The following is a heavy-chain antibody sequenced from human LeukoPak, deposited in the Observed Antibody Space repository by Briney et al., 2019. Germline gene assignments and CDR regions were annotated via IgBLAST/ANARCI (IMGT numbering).Heavy chain of an antibody. V-gene: IGHV4-39*01. CDR2: MYYSGNT. CDR3: ARLIGLWFPFDY. J-gene: IGHJ4*02. Sequence: KPSETLSLTCIVPGGSISSDSHYWGWIRQPPGKGLEWIGTMYYSGNTYYNPSLKSRVTISVDASKNQFSLRLSSVTAADTAVYYCARLIGLWFPFDYWGQGALVAVSS. D-gene: IGHD3-10*01. CDR1: GGSISSDSHY.